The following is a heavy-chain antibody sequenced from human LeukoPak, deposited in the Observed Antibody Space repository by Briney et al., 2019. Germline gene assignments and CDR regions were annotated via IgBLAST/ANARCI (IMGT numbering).Heavy chain of an antibody. V-gene: IGHV1-69*13. J-gene: IGHJ6*02. D-gene: IGHD2-15*01. CDR2: IIPIFGTA. Sequence: ASVKVSCKASGGTFSSYAISWVRQAPGQGLEWMGGIIPIFGTANYAQKFQGRVTITADESTSTAYMELSSLRSEDTAVYYCARRCSGGSCYGYYGMDVWGQGTTVTVSS. CDR1: GGTFSSYA. CDR3: ARRCSGGSCYGYYGMDV.